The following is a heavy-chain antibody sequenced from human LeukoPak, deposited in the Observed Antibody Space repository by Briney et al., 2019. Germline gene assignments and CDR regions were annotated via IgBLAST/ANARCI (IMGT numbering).Heavy chain of an antibody. V-gene: IGHV4-39*01. CDR3: ATTSLDIVVVVAATSSFDI. Sequence: PSETLSLTCTVSGGSISSSSYYWGWIRQPPGKGLEWIGSIYYSGSTYCNPSLKSRVTISVDTSKNQFSLKLSSVTAADTAVYYCATTSLDIVVVVAATSSFDIWGQGTMVTVSS. J-gene: IGHJ3*02. CDR2: IYYSGST. D-gene: IGHD2-15*01. CDR1: GGSISSSSYY.